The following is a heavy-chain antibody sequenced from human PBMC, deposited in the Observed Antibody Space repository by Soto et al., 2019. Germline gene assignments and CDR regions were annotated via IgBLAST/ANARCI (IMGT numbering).Heavy chain of an antibody. D-gene: IGHD3-22*01. CDR1: GVSISSGKW. Sequence: SETLSLTCTISGVSISSGKWWWWVRQPPGEGLEGIGEIFHTGNTDYKPSLKSRVSLLVDKSKNQFSLNLDSVTAADTAVYYCARNLFDSRGYPPEVWGQGILVTVSS. CDR3: ARNLFDSRGYPPEV. V-gene: IGHV4-4*02. J-gene: IGHJ4*02. CDR2: IFHTGNT.